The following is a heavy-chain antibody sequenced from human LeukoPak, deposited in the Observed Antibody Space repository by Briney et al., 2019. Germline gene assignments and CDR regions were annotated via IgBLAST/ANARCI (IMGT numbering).Heavy chain of an antibody. CDR2: IYYSGST. CDR3: ATGGDYYDSSGYPDY. J-gene: IGHJ4*02. Sequence: MPSETLSLTCTVSGGSISSSSYYWGWIRQPPGKGLEWIGSIYYSGSTYYNPSLESRVTISVDTSKNQFSLKLSSVTAADTAVYYCATGGDYYDSSGYPDYWGQGTLVTVSS. D-gene: IGHD3-22*01. V-gene: IGHV4-39*01. CDR1: GGSISSSSYY.